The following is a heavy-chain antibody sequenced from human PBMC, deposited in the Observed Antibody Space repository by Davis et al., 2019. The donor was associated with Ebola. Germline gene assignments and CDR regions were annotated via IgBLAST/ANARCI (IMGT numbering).Heavy chain of an antibody. J-gene: IGHJ4*02. V-gene: IGHV1-8*01. Sequence: AASVKVSCKASGYTFTSHDIIWLRQASGQGLEWLGWMNVNTGNTVSEQKFQGRLTMTRDISISTAYMDLSSLASDDTAIYYCARNYNGLHYWGQGTLVTVSS. CDR3: ARNYNGLHY. D-gene: IGHD3/OR15-3a*01. CDR2: MNVNTGNT. CDR1: GYTFTSHD.